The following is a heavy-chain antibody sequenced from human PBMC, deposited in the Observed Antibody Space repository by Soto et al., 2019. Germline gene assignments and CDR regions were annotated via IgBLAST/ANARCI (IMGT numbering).Heavy chain of an antibody. CDR2: ISYSGRT. D-gene: IGHD4-17*01. J-gene: IGHJ4*02. CDR3: ARRRARDYGGNHNTYHFDR. V-gene: IGHV4-39*01. CDR1: GASIITNNYF. Sequence: SETLSLTCTVSGASIITNNYFWVWIRQSPRRGLELIGSISYSGRTYDNPSLRSRVTISIDASKNQFSLKLTSVTTADTSIYYCARRRARDYGGNHNTYHFDRWGQGHMVTV.